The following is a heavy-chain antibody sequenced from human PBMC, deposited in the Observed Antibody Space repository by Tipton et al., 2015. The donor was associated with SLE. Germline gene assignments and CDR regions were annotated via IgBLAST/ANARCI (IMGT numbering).Heavy chain of an antibody. Sequence: GSLRLSCAASGFTVSSNYMNWVRQAPGKGLEWVSVIYAGGSTYYADSVKGRFTISRDSSKNTLYLQMTSLRAEDTAVYYCARSLTYYYDSSGLLGYWGQGTLVTASS. CDR1: GFTVSSNY. V-gene: IGHV3-66*02. CDR2: IYAGGST. CDR3: ARSLTYYYDSSGLLGY. D-gene: IGHD3-22*01. J-gene: IGHJ4*02.